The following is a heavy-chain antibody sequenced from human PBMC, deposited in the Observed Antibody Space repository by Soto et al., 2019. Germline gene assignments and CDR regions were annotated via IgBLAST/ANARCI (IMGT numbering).Heavy chain of an antibody. CDR2: IIPIFGTA. CDR3: ARFQWLVQGHYYYYYCGMDV. Sequence: SVKVSCKASGGTFSSYAISWVRQAPGQGLEWMGGIIPIFGTANYAQKFQGRVTITADESTSTAYMELSSLRSEDTAVYYCARFQWLVQGHYYYYYCGMDVWGQGTTVTVS. D-gene: IGHD6-19*01. CDR1: GGTFSSYA. V-gene: IGHV1-69*13. J-gene: IGHJ6*02.